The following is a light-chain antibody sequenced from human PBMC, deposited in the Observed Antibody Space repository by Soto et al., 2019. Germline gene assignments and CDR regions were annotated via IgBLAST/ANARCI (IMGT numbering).Light chain of an antibody. J-gene: IGKJ2*01. CDR1: RNISFY. V-gene: IGKV1-39*01. CDR3: HQSERMPYT. CDR2: AAS. Sequence: DIQMTQTPSSLSASIGDSVNVTCRASRNISFYLNSYQHRPGKAPSLLLSAASDLQGGIPSRFRGSGSGTELTFTISNVQHEYFATYYCHQSERMPYTFGPGTTRESK.